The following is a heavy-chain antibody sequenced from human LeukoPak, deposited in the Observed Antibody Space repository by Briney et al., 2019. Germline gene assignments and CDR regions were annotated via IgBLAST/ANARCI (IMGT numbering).Heavy chain of an antibody. V-gene: IGHV3-7*01. CDR1: VCTFCSYA. CDR2: IKQDGSEK. Sequence: PGGSLRLSCAASVCTFCSYAMNWVRQAPWKGLEWVANIKQDGSEKYYVDSVKGRFTISRDNAKNSLFLQMNSLRAEDTAVYYCASSSAWIIDYWGQGTLVTVSS. J-gene: IGHJ4*02. D-gene: IGHD2-2*03. CDR3: ASSSAWIIDY.